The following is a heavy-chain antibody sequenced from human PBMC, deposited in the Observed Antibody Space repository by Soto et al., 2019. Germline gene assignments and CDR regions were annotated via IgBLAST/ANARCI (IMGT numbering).Heavy chain of an antibody. CDR2: IWYDGSNK. CDR3: ARDMSSSWGQQDHYYYYYGMDV. J-gene: IGHJ6*02. CDR1: GFTFSSYG. D-gene: IGHD2-2*01. V-gene: IGHV3-33*01. Sequence: QVQLVESGGGVVQPGRSLRLSCAASGFTFSSYGMHWVRQAPGKGLEWVAVIWYDGSNKYYADSVKGRFTISRDNSKNTLYLQRNSLRAEDTAGYYCARDMSSSWGQQDHYYYYYGMDVWGQGTTVSVSS.